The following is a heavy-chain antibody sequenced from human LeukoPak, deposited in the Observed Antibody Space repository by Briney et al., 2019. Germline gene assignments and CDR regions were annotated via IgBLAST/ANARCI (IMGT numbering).Heavy chain of an antibody. CDR1: GFTFSTYA. Sequence: GGSLRLSCAASGFTFSTYAMSWVRQAPGKGLEWVSYISSSSSTIYYADSVKGRFTISRDNAKNSLYLQMNSLRAEDTAVYYCAKKHSTGLDPWGQGTLVTVSS. CDR2: ISSSSSTI. CDR3: AKKHSTGLDP. J-gene: IGHJ5*02. D-gene: IGHD2/OR15-2a*01. V-gene: IGHV3-48*01.